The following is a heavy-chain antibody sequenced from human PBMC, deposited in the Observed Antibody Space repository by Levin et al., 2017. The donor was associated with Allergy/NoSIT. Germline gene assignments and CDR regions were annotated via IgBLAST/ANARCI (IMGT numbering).Heavy chain of an antibody. CDR2: IGASSGTT. CDR3: ARHLLAAGREYDY. CDR1: GFTFSNYP. Sequence: GGSLRLSCTASGFTFSNYPMSWARQTPGKGLEWISAIGASSGTTYYTDSVKGRFTIPKDYSNNILYLQMNSLRAEDTAVYYCARHLLAAGREYDYWGQGALVTVSS. V-gene: IGHV3-23*01. D-gene: IGHD6-13*01. J-gene: IGHJ4*02.